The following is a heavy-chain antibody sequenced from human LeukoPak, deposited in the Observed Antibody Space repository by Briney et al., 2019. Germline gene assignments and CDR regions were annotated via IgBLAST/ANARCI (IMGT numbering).Heavy chain of an antibody. V-gene: IGHV4-34*01. J-gene: IGHJ6*02. CDR2: INHSGST. CDR3: ARGPAGRGYCSGGSCYGHYYYYYGMDV. CDR1: GGSFSGYY. D-gene: IGHD2-15*01. Sequence: SETLSLTCAVYGGSFSGYYWSWIRQPPGKGLEWIGEINHSGSTNYNPSLKSRVTISVDTSKNQFSLKLSSVTAADTAVYYCARGPAGRGYCSGGSCYGHYYYYYGMDVWGQGTTVTVSS.